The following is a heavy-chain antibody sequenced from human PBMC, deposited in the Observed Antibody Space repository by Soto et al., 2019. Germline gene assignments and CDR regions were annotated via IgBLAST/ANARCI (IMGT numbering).Heavy chain of an antibody. Sequence: PSETLSLTCAVSGGSISSGGYSWSWIRQPPGKGLEWIGYIYHSGSTYYNPSLKSRVTISVDRSKNQFSLKLSSVTAADTAVYYCARSGDINWYDPWGQGTLVTVSS. CDR1: GGSISSGGYS. J-gene: IGHJ5*02. V-gene: IGHV4-30-2*01. D-gene: IGHD2-21*01. CDR3: ARSGDINWYDP. CDR2: IYHSGST.